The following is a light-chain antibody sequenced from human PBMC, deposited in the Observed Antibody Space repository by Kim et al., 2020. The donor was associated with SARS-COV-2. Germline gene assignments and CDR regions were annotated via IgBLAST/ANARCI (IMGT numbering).Light chain of an antibody. CDR3: QSSDSSGNYEV. CDR2: KDS. Sequence: SYELTQPPSMSVSPGQTARITCSGDALPKQYAHWYQQKPGQAPVVVIYKDSERPSGIPERFSGSSSETTVTLTISGVQAEDEADYYCQSSDSSGNYEVFGGGTQLTVL. CDR1: ALPKQY. V-gene: IGLV3-25*03. J-gene: IGLJ2*01.